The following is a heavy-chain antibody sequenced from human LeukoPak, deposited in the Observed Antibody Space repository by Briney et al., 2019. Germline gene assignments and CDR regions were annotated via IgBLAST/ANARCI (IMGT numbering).Heavy chain of an antibody. Sequence: SETLSLTCTVSGGSISSGSYYWSWIRQPAGKGLEWIGRIYTSGSTNYNPSLKSRVTISVDTSKNQFSLKLSSVTAADTAVYYCARALDAFDIWGQGTVVTVSS. CDR3: ARALDAFDI. CDR2: IYTSGST. V-gene: IGHV4-61*02. CDR1: GGSISSGSYY. J-gene: IGHJ3*02.